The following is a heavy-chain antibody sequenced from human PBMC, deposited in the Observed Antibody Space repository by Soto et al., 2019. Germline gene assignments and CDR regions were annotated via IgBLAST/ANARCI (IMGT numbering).Heavy chain of an antibody. CDR1: GGTFSSYT. D-gene: IGHD3-10*01. Sequence: QVQLVQSGAEVKKPGSSVKVSCKASGGTFSSYTISWVRQAPGQGLEWMGRIIPILGIANYAQKFQGRVTITAYKSTSTAYMELSRLRSDDTDVYYCARFRGSYGMDVWGQGTTVTVSS. CDR2: IIPILGIA. CDR3: ARFRGSYGMDV. V-gene: IGHV1-69*02. J-gene: IGHJ6*02.